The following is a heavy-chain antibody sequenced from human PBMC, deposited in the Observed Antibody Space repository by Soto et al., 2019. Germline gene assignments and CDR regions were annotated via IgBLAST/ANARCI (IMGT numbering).Heavy chain of an antibody. D-gene: IGHD6-19*01. CDR2: VGLSGLST. CDR3: VRSEYGSGWPS. CDR1: GFTFSNYA. J-gene: IGHJ4*02. V-gene: IGHV3-23*01. Sequence: EVQLLESGGGLVQPGGSLRLSCVASGFTFSNYAMNWVRQVPGVGPEWVSGVGLSGLSTNYADSVRGRFTTSRDNSRNTLYLQLTRLRAEDRARYFCVRSEYGSGWPSWRPGTLVTVSS.